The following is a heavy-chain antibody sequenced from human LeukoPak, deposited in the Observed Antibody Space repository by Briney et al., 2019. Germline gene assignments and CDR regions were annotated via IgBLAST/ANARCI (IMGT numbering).Heavy chain of an antibody. J-gene: IGHJ3*02. D-gene: IGHD6-25*01. CDR3: ARDLAATFDI. V-gene: IGHV3-66*01. Sequence: GGSLRLSCVASGFTFSTYAMSWVRQAPGKGLEWVSVIYSGGSTYYADSVKGRFTISRDNSKNTLYLQMNSLRAEDTAVYYCARDLAATFDIWGQGTMVTVSS. CDR1: GFTFSTYA. CDR2: IYSGGST.